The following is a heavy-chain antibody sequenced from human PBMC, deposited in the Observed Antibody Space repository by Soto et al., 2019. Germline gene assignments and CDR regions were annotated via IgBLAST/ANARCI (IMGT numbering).Heavy chain of an antibody. CDR3: AKVSSKDVLRFLEWLFINY. CDR2: ISGSGGNT. Sequence: GGSLRLSCAASGFTFSSYAMSWVRQAPGKGLEWVSAISGSGGNTYYADSVKGRFTISRDNSKNTLYLQMNSLRAEGTAVYYCAKVSSKDVLRFLEWLFINYWGQGTLVTVSS. CDR1: GFTFSSYA. J-gene: IGHJ4*02. V-gene: IGHV3-23*01. D-gene: IGHD3-3*01.